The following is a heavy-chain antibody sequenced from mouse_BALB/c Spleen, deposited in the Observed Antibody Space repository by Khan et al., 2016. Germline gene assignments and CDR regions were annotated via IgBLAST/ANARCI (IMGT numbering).Heavy chain of an antibody. Sequence: QLEESGGGLVQPGGSMKLSCVASGFTFSNYWMNWVRQSPEKGLEWVAEIRLKSNNYATYYAESVKGRFTISRDDSKSSVYLQMNNLRAEDTDIYYCTKAHYSFAYWGQGTLVTVSA. CDR1: GFTFSNYW. CDR2: IRLKSNNYAT. CDR3: TKAHYSFAY. J-gene: IGHJ3*01. V-gene: IGHV6-6*02. D-gene: IGHD1-2*01.